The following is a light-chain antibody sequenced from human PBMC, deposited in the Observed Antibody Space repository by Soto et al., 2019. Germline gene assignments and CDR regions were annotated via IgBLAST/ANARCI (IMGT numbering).Light chain of an antibody. Sequence: QSVLTQPASVSGSPGQSITISCTGTSSDVGGYNYVSWYQQHPGKAPKLMIYEVSNRPSGVSNRFSGSKSGNTASLTISGFQAEDEADYYCSSYTSSSTLVVFGTGTKVTVL. CDR2: EVS. J-gene: IGLJ1*01. CDR3: SSYTSSSTLVV. CDR1: SSDVGGYNY. V-gene: IGLV2-14*01.